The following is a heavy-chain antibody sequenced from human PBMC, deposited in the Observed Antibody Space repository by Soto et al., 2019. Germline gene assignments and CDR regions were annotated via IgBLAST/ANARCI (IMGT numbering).Heavy chain of an antibody. V-gene: IGHV3-7*01. J-gene: IGHJ1*01. CDR3: ARGYCSSTSCLPGALNQEYCKH. CDR2: IKQDGSEK. CDR1: GFTFSSYW. Sequence: EVQLVESGGGFVQPGGSLRLSCAASGFTFSSYWMSWVRQAPGKGLEWVANIKQDGSEKYYVDSVKGRFTISRHNANNSLYLQINSLRAEDTAVYYCARGYCSSTSCLPGALNQEYCKHCGQGTLVTVSS. D-gene: IGHD2-2*01.